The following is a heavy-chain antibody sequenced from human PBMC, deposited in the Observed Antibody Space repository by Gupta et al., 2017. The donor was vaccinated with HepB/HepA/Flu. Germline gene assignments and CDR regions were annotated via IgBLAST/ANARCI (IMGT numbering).Heavy chain of an antibody. V-gene: IGHV4-59*01. Sequence: VRQPPGKGLEWIAYIHYDGSSNYNSSLRSRVSISVDTSKNQFSLKMSSVTAADTALYYCARLPNTMTHAWFDPWGQGTQVTVSS. D-gene: IGHD3-3*01. CDR2: IHYDGSS. J-gene: IGHJ5*02. CDR3: ARLPNTMTHAWFDP.